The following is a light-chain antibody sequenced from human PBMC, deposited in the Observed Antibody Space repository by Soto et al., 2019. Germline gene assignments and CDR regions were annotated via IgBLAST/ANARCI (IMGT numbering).Light chain of an antibody. CDR3: QQYHHWPVT. CDR2: AAS. CDR1: QSVTRN. Sequence: EIVMTQSPATLSVSPGERVTLSCRASQSVTRNLAWYQHTPGQSPRLLISAASSGATGLPSRFSGSGSGTDFTLTISSLQSDDAAVYYCQQYHHWPVTFGGGPKVEIK. J-gene: IGKJ4*01. V-gene: IGKV3-15*01.